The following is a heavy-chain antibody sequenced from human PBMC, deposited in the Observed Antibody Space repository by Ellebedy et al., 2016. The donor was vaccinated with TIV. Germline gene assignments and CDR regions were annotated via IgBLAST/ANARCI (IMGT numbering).Heavy chain of an antibody. V-gene: IGHV4-59*01. D-gene: IGHD2-15*01. CDR2: IYSSGST. CDR3: ARAEGHCSGGSCTPFDY. J-gene: IGHJ4*02. Sequence: MPSETLSLTCTVSGGSIRSYSWSWICQPPGRGLEWIGHIYSSGSTKYNPSLKSRVTISLDTSKNKFSLKLSTVTAADTAVYYCARAEGHCSGGSCTPFDYWGQGILVTVSS. CDR1: GGSIRSYS.